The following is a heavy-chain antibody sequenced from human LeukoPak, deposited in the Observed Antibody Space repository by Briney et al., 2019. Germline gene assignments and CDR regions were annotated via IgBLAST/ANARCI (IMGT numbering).Heavy chain of an antibody. CDR2: ISGSGGST. CDR3: AKDVVVAATAVWYFDY. D-gene: IGHD2-15*01. J-gene: IGHJ4*02. Sequence: PGGSLRLSCAASGSTFSSYAMSWVRQAPGKGLEWVSAISGSGGSTYYADSVKGRFTISRDNSKNTLYLQMNSLRAEDTAVYYCAKDVVVAATAVWYFDYWGQGTLVTVSS. CDR1: GSTFSSYA. V-gene: IGHV3-23*01.